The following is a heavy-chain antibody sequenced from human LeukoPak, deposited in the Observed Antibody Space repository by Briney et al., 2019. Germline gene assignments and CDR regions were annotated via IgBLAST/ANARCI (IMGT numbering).Heavy chain of an antibody. V-gene: IGHV3-21*01. CDR2: ISSSSSYI. CDR1: GFTFSSYS. J-gene: IGHJ5*02. Sequence: KPGGSLRLSCAASGFTFSSYSMNWVRQAPGKGLEWVSSISSSSSYIYYADSVKGRFTISRDNAKSTLYLQMNSLRAEDTAVYYCARPKYDFQDWFDPWGQGTLVTVSS. D-gene: IGHD2-21*02. CDR3: ARPKYDFQDWFDP.